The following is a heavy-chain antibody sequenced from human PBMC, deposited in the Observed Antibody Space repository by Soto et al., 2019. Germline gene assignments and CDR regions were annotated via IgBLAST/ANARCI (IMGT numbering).Heavy chain of an antibody. CDR3: ARCLAAVAGASYYGMDV. CDR1: GYTFTSYG. CDR2: ISAYNGNT. J-gene: IGHJ6*02. Sequence: QVQLVQSGAEVKKPGASVKVSCKASGYTFTSYGISWVRQAPGQGLEWMGWISAYNGNTNYAQKLQGRVTMTTVTSTSTAYMELRSLRSDDTAVYYCARCLAAVAGASYYGMDVWGQGTTVTVSS. D-gene: IGHD6-19*01. V-gene: IGHV1-18*01.